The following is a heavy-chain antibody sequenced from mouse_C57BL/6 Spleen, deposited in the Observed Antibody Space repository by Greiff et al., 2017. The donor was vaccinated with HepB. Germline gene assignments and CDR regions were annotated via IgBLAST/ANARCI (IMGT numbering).Heavy chain of an antibody. Sequence: VQLQQSGPELVKPGASVKISCKASGYAFSSSWMNWVKQRPGKGLEWIGRIYPGDGDTNYTGKFKGKAPRTADKSSSTAYMPLSSLPSGDSAVDFCARGIWAGAMDYWGQGASVTVSS. CDR1: GYAFSSSW. D-gene: IGHD4-1*01. CDR3: ARGIWAGAMDY. V-gene: IGHV1-82*01. J-gene: IGHJ4*01. CDR2: IYPGDGDT.